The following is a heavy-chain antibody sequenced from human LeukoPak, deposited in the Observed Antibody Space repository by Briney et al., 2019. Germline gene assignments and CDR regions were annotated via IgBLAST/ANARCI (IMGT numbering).Heavy chain of an antibody. D-gene: IGHD2-15*01. CDR3: AKGKGSSSSSIDW. Sequence: GGSLRLSCAASGFTFNTYARNWVRQAPGKGLEWVSAISDSGGSTYYADSVKGRFTISRDNSKNTAYLQIHRLRAEDTAVYYCAKGKGSSSSSIDWWGQGTLVTVSS. CDR2: ISDSGGST. V-gene: IGHV3-23*01. J-gene: IGHJ4*02. CDR1: GFTFNTYA.